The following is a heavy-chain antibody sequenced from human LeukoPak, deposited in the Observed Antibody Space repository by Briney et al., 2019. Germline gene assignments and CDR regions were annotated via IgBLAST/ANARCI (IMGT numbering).Heavy chain of an antibody. CDR3: ARGRYPDAFDI. Sequence: PSETLSLTCAVYGGSFSGYYWSWIRQPPGEGLEWIGYIYYSGSTNYNPSLKSRVTISVDTSKNQFSLKLSSVTAADTAVYYCARGRYPDAFDIWGQGTMVTVSS. CDR2: IYYSGST. D-gene: IGHD1-1*01. V-gene: IGHV4-34*01. J-gene: IGHJ3*02. CDR1: GGSFSGYY.